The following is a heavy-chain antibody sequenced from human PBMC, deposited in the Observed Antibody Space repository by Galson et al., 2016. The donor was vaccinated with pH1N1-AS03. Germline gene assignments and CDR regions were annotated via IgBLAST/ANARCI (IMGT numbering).Heavy chain of an antibody. CDR2: ISDNGINT. CDR1: GFTFRTFS. D-gene: IGHD5-18*01. CDR3: IKEGNRLQSRRSDAFDI. Sequence: SLRLSCAASGFTFRTFSIYWVRQAPGKGLEYVSGISDNGINTYYAGPVKARFTISRDKSKNTVYLQMSSLRTEDTAVYYCIKEGNRLQSRRSDAFDIWGRGTMVTVSS. V-gene: IGHV3-64D*06. J-gene: IGHJ3*02.